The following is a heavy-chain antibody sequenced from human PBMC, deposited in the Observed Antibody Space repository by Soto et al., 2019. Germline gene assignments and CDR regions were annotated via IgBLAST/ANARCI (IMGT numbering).Heavy chain of an antibody. CDR3: ARDLGGYYYDSSGSDYFDY. J-gene: IGHJ4*02. CDR2: IFPLFGTA. D-gene: IGHD3-22*01. CDR1: GGTFSSYT. V-gene: IGHV1-69*12. Sequence: QVQLVQSGAEVKKPGSSVKVSCKASGGTFSSYTIGWVRQAPGQGLEWMGGIFPLFGTANYAQKFQGRVTITADESTSTAYMELSSLRSDDTAVYYCARDLGGYYYDSSGSDYFDYWGQGTLVTVSS.